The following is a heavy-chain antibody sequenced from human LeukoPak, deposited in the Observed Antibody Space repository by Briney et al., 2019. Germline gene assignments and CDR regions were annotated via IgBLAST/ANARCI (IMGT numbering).Heavy chain of an antibody. J-gene: IGHJ6*03. D-gene: IGHD3-22*01. Sequence: GGPLRLSCAASGFTFSSYGMHWVRQAPGKGLEWVAVIWYDGSNKYYADSVKGRFTISRDNSKNTLYLQMNSLRAEDTAVYYCARGADSSGYAYYYYCMDVWGKGTTVAVSS. V-gene: IGHV3-33*01. CDR2: IWYDGSNK. CDR3: ARGADSSGYAYYYYCMDV. CDR1: GFTFSSYG.